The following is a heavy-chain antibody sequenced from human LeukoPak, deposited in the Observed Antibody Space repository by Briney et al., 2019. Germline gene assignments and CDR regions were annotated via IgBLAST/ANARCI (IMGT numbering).Heavy chain of an antibody. CDR1: GGSISSGGYS. V-gene: IGHV4-31*03. Sequence: PSETLSLTCTVSGGSISSGGYSWSWIRQHPGKGLEWIGYIYYSGSTYYNPSLKSRVTISVDTSKNQFSLKLSSVTAADTAVYYCARVELNGPFDYWGQGTLVTVSS. CDR2: IYYSGST. D-gene: IGHD1-7*01. CDR3: ARVELNGPFDY. J-gene: IGHJ4*02.